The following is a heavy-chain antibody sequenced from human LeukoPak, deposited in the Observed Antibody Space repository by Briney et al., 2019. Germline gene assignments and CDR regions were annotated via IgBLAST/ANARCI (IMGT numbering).Heavy chain of an antibody. J-gene: IGHJ4*02. CDR2: IYSGGST. D-gene: IGHD6-19*01. Sequence: GGSLRLSCAASGFTVSSNYMSWVRQAPGKGLEWVSVIYSGGSTYYADSVKGRFTISRDNAKNSLYLQMNSLRAEDTAVYHCARYSSGWSIDYWGQGSLVTVSS. CDR1: GFTVSSNY. V-gene: IGHV3-53*01. CDR3: ARYSSGWSIDY.